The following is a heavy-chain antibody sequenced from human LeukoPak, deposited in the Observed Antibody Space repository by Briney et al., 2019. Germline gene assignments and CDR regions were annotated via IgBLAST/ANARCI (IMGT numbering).Heavy chain of an antibody. CDR2: IYSGGST. V-gene: IGHV3-66*02. J-gene: IGHJ4*02. D-gene: IGHD6-19*01. CDR3: ARDSAVAGLFDY. Sequence: GGSLRLSCAASGFTFSSNYMSWVRQAPGKGLEWVSVIYSGGSTYYADSVKGRFTISRDNSKNTLYLQMNSLRAEDTAVYYCARDSAVAGLFDYWGQGTLVTVSS. CDR1: GFTFSSNY.